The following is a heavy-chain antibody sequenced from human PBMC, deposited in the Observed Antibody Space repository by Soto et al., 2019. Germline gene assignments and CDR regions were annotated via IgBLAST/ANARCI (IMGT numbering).Heavy chain of an antibody. CDR3: ARGLFPTAIDWFDP. D-gene: IGHD2-2*01. J-gene: IGHJ5*02. CDR1: GFTFSTYA. V-gene: IGHV3-23*01. CDR2: LSGSGGST. Sequence: EVQLLESGGGLVQPGGSLRLSCAASGFTFSTYAMTWVRQAPGKGLEWVSGLSGSGGSTYYADSVQGRFTISRDKAKNTLYLQMNSLRAEDTALYYCARGLFPTAIDWFDPWGQGILVTVSP.